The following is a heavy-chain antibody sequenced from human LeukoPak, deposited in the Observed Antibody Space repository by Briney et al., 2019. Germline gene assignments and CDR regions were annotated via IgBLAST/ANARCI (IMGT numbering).Heavy chain of an antibody. V-gene: IGHV4-61*02. CDR3: ARGSIAAAGPPFQH. J-gene: IGHJ1*01. Sequence: SETLSLTCTVPGGSISSGSYYWSWIRQPAGKGLEWIGRIYTSGSTNYNPSLKSRVTISVDTSKNQFSLKLSSVTAADTAVYYCARGSIAAAGPPFQHWGQGTLVTVSS. D-gene: IGHD6-13*01. CDR2: IYTSGST. CDR1: GGSISSGSYY.